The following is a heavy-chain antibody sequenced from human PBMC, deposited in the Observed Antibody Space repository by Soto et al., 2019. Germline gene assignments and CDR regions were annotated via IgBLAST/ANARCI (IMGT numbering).Heavy chain of an antibody. V-gene: IGHV5-51*01. J-gene: IGHJ6*02. CDR1: GYSFTSYW. CDR3: ARVVPAAIPTRTYYYYYGMDV. Sequence: PGESLKISCKGSGYSFTSYWIGWVRQMPGKGLEWMGIIYPGDSDTRYSPSFQGQVTISADKSISTAYLQWSSLKASDTAMYYCARVVPAAIPTRTYYYYYGMDVWGQGTTVTAP. CDR2: IYPGDSDT. D-gene: IGHD2-2*01.